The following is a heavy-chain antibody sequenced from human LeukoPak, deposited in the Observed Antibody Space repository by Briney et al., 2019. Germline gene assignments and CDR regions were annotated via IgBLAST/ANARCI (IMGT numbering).Heavy chain of an antibody. D-gene: IGHD6-13*01. CDR1: RFTFSNYG. CDR2: ISFDGDNK. J-gene: IGHJ4*02. Sequence: PGGSLRLSCAASRFTFSNYGMHWVRQAPGKGLEWVALISFDGDNKYFAVSVKGLFTISRDNSKNTLYLQMHSLRLEDTAVYYCAKDNVAAAGRYFDYWGQGTLVTVSS. CDR3: AKDNVAAAGRYFDY. V-gene: IGHV3-30*18.